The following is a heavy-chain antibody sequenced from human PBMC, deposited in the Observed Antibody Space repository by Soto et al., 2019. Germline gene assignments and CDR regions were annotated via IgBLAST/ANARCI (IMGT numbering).Heavy chain of an antibody. CDR1: GFILSACD. V-gene: IGHV3-11*01. CDR3: ARTATVNTAGWFDP. CDR2: ISSSGSTI. J-gene: IGHJ5*02. Sequence: SLRLPRAASGFILSACDKILFRHPLGKGLEWVSYISSSGSTIYYADSVKGRFTISRDNAKNSLYLQMNSLRAEDTAVYYCARTATVNTAGWFDPWGQGTLVTVSS. D-gene: IGHD4-4*01.